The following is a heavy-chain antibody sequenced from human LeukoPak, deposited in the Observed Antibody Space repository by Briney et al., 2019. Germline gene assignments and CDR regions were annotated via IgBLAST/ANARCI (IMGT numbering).Heavy chain of an antibody. Sequence: ASVKVSCKASGYTFTGYFMHWVRQAPGQGLEWVGRINPNNGATNYAQKFQGRITMTRDTSITTAYMELNSLKSDDTAVYYCVSSYDSNGYFQYWGQGSLATVSS. CDR3: VSSYDSNGYFQY. J-gene: IGHJ1*01. CDR1: GYTFTGYF. V-gene: IGHV1-2*06. D-gene: IGHD3-22*01. CDR2: INPNNGAT.